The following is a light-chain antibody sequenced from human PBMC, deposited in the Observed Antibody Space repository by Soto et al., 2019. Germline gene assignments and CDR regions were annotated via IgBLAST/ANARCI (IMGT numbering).Light chain of an antibody. CDR1: TSNIGTTF. J-gene: IGLJ3*02. V-gene: IGLV1-51*01. CDR3: GTWDTSVTGWV. CDR2: NND. Sequence: QSVLTQPPSLSAAPGQKVTISCSGSTSNIGTTFVSWYQQLPGTAPKILVYNNDRPPSRVSDRFSGSKSGTSATLAITGLQTGDDADYYCGTWDTSVTGWVFGGGTKLTVL.